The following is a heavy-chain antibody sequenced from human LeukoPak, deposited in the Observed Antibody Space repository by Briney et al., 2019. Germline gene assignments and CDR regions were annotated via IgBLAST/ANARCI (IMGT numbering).Heavy chain of an antibody. Sequence: ASVKVSCKASGYTFTGYYMHWVRQAPGQGLEWMGWISAYNGNTNYAQKLQGRVTMTTDTSTSTAYMELRSLRSDDTAVYYCAQLTGYYMPFLTYWGQGTLVTVSS. CDR2: ISAYNGNT. D-gene: IGHD3-9*01. CDR3: AQLTGYYMPFLTY. CDR1: GYTFTGYY. J-gene: IGHJ4*02. V-gene: IGHV1-18*04.